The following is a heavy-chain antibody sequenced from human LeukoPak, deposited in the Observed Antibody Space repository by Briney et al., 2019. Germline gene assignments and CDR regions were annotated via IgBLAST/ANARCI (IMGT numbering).Heavy chain of an antibody. CDR3: ARGLQYSSASRFDY. J-gene: IGHJ4*02. V-gene: IGHV1-18*01. CDR1: GYRFTSFG. D-gene: IGHD6-6*01. Sequence: ASVKVSCKASGYRFTSFGISWVRQAPGQGLEWMGWISAYSGNTNFAQRLQGRVTMTTDTSTSTAYMELRSLSSDDTAVYYCARGLQYSSASRFDYWGQGTLVTVSS. CDR2: ISAYSGNT.